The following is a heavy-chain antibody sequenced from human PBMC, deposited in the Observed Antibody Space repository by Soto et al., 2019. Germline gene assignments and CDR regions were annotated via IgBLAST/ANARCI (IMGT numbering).Heavy chain of an antibody. J-gene: IGHJ6*03. CDR2: INPSGGST. CDR1: GYTFTSYY. Sequence: QVQLVQSGAEVKKPGASVKVSCKASGYTFTSYYMHWVRQAPGQGLEWMGIINPSGGSTSYAQKFKGRVTMTRDTSTSTVYMELSSLRSEDTAVYYCARDGGDTYCSGGSCYSGDYYYYMDVWGKGTTVTVSS. D-gene: IGHD2-15*01. CDR3: ARDGGDTYCSGGSCYSGDYYYYMDV. V-gene: IGHV1-46*03.